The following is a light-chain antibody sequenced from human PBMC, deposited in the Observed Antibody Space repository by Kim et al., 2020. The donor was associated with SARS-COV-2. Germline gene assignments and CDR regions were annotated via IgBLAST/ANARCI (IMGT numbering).Light chain of an antibody. Sequence: SVTVSCTGATSDVGRYSRVSWYQQSPGSAPRLVLYEVSHRPSGVPDRFSGSKSGNTASLTISGLQVEDEAYYYCSSFTTSTTWVFGGGTKVTVL. CDR2: EVS. CDR3: SSFTTSTTWV. CDR1: TSDVGRYSR. J-gene: IGLJ3*02. V-gene: IGLV2-18*02.